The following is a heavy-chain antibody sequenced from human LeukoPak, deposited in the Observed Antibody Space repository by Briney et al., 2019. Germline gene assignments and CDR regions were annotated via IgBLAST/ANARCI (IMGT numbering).Heavy chain of an antibody. CDR3: ASGDDYGDYVHY. D-gene: IGHD4-17*01. CDR1: GGSFSGYY. J-gene: IGHJ4*02. Sequence: PSETLSLTCAVYGGSFSGYYWSWIRQPPGKGLEWIGSIYYSGSTYYNPSLKSRVTISVDTSKNQFSLKLSSVTAADTAVYYCASGDDYGDYVHYWGQGTLVTVSS. CDR2: IYYSGST. V-gene: IGHV4-34*01.